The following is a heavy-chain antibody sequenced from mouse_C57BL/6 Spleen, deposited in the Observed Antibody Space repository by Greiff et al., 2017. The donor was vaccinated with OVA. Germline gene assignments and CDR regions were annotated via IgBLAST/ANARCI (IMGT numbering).Heavy chain of an antibody. D-gene: IGHD2-5*01. Sequence: EVQRVESGGGLVKPGGSLKLSCAASGFTFSDYGMHWVRQAPEKGLEWVAYISSGSSTIYYADTVKGRFTISRDNAKNTLFLQMTSLRSEDTAMYYCARPDSNYVFYFDYWGQGTTLTVSS. CDR2: ISSGSSTI. CDR1: GFTFSDYG. CDR3: ARPDSNYVFYFDY. J-gene: IGHJ2*01. V-gene: IGHV5-17*01.